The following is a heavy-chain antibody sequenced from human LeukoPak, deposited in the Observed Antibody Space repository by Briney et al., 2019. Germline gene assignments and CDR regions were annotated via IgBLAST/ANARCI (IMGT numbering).Heavy chain of an antibody. V-gene: IGHV4-34*01. CDR1: GGSFSGYY. J-gene: IGHJ4*02. CDR2: INHSGST. CDR3: ARGSVTGYYTFDY. Sequence: SETRSLTCAVYGGSFSGYYWSWIRQPPGKGLEWIGEINHSGSTNYNPSLKSRVTISVDTSKNQFSLKLSSVTAADTAVYYCARGSVTGYYTFDYWGQGTLVTVSS. D-gene: IGHD3-9*01.